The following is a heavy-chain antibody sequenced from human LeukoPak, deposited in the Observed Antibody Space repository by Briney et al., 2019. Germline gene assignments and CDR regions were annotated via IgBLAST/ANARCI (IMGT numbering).Heavy chain of an antibody. J-gene: IGHJ4*02. Sequence: GGSLRLSCLASGFTFSSYAMDWVRQAPGKGLESVSVIYSGGSTYYADSVRGRFTISRDNSKNTLYLQMNSLRVEDTAVYYCARVGGHWGQGTLVTVSS. V-gene: IGHV3-53*01. D-gene: IGHD3-10*01. CDR3: ARVGGH. CDR1: GFTFSSYA. CDR2: IYSGGST.